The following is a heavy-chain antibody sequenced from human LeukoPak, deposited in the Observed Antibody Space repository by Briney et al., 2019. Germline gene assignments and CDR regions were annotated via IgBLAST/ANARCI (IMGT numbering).Heavy chain of an antibody. J-gene: IGHJ3*02. CDR1: GGSISSYY. Sequence: PSDTVSLMCTVSGGSISSYYWRWLRPPPGKGRQWVGYIYYSGSTNYNPSLKSRVTISVDTAKNQFSLKLSSVTAADTAVYYCAKEIAVAGPDAFDIGGQGTMVTVSS. V-gene: IGHV4-59*01. D-gene: IGHD6-19*01. CDR2: IYYSGST. CDR3: AKEIAVAGPDAFDI.